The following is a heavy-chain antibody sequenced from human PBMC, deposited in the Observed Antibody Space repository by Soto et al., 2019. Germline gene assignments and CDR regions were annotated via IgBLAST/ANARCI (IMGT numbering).Heavy chain of an antibody. CDR1: GYTFTNHG. V-gene: IGHV1-18*01. Sequence: ASVKVSCKASGYTFTNHGISWVRQAPGQGLEWVGWVSAYNGDTNYAQKLQGRVTMTTDTSTSTAYMELRSLRSDDTAVYYCARSSWSYNWFDPWGQGTLVTVS. D-gene: IGHD6-13*01. J-gene: IGHJ5*02. CDR3: ARSSWSYNWFDP. CDR2: VSAYNGDT.